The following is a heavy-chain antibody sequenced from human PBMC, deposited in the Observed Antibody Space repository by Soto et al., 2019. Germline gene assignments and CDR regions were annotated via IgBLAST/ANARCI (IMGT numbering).Heavy chain of an antibody. V-gene: IGHV4-38-2*02. Sequence: SETLSLTCDVSGYSISGGYYWGWIRQPPGKGLEWLGSVYHSGNTHYSSSLRSRLTISVDTSRNQFSLKLSSVTAADTAVFYCAREYSSSSGYFDFWGQGTLVTVSS. J-gene: IGHJ4*02. CDR3: AREYSSSSGYFDF. CDR1: GYSISGGYY. D-gene: IGHD6-6*01. CDR2: VYHSGNT.